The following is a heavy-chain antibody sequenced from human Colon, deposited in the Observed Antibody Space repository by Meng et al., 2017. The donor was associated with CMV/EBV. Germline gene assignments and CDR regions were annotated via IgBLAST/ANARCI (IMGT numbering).Heavy chain of an antibody. CDR3: ARLRDAPGSHLDF. V-gene: IGHV5-51*01. J-gene: IGHJ4*02. CDR1: GYDFRGYW. D-gene: IGHD3-10*01. Sequence: CGGSGYDFRGYWVAWMRQMPGKGLECMGIIHPGDSDTRYSPSFDGQITISADKSTNTAHLQWASLKASDTAIYYCARLRDAPGSHLDFWGQGTLVTVSS. CDR2: IHPGDSDT.